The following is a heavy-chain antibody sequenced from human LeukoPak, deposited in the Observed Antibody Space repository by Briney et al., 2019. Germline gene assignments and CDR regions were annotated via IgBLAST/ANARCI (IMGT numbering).Heavy chain of an antibody. D-gene: IGHD4-11*01. CDR1: GGSISSYY. CDR3: ARVYSNPTSYYYYYYMDV. J-gene: IGHJ6*03. Sequence: PSETLSLTCTVSGGSISSYYWSWIRQPPGKGLEWIGYIYYSGSTNYNPSLKSRVTTSVGTSKNQFSLKLSSVTAADTAVYYCARVYSNPTSYYYYYYMDVWGKGTTVTVSS. V-gene: IGHV4-59*01. CDR2: IYYSGST.